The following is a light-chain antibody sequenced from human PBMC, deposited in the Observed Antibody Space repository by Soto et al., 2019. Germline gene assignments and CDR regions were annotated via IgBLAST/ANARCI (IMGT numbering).Light chain of an antibody. CDR3: ISYTSSSSLVV. CDR2: DVT. CDR1: SSDVGGYSY. J-gene: IGLJ2*01. Sequence: QSALTQPASVSGSPGQSITISCTGTSSDVGGYSYVSWYQVHPGKAPKLMIFDVTHRPSGVSYRFSGSKSGNTASLTISGLQAEDEADYYCISYTSSSSLVVFGGGTKLTVL. V-gene: IGLV2-14*03.